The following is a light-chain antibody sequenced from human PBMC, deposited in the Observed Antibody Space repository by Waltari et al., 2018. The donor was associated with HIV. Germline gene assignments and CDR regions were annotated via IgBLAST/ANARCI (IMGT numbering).Light chain of an antibody. CDR3: HQTRSLPLT. V-gene: IGKV6-21*02. Sequence: EVVLTQSPDLHSVTPNEKVTITCLASQSIGDSLHWYQQKPDQSPKLLFKFASQSISGVPSRFSGIGSGTDFTLTINSLEAEDAATYYCHQTRSLPLTFGGGTKVEIK. J-gene: IGKJ4*01. CDR1: QSIGDS. CDR2: FAS.